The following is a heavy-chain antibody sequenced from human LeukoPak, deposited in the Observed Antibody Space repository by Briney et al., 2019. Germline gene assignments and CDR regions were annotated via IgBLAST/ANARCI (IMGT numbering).Heavy chain of an antibody. J-gene: IGHJ3*02. CDR1: GFSFSAYP. Sequence: GGSLRLSCAASGFSFSAYPMGWVLQAPGKGLQWLSGISASGDVTFHADRVKGRFAISRDNSKNTLYLQMTGLRAGDTAEYYCAKSLFTSATGTGRAFHIWGQGTMVTVSS. CDR2: ISASGDVT. V-gene: IGHV3-23*01. D-gene: IGHD1-1*01. CDR3: AKSLFTSATGTGRAFHI.